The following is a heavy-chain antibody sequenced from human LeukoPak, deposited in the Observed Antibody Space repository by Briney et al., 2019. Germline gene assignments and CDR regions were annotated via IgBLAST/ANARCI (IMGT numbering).Heavy chain of an antibody. Sequence: GGSLRLSCVASGFSFRNYWMSWVRQAPGKGLEWVANIKEDGSKKYHLDSVKGRFTISRDNAKNSLYLQMNSLRAEDTAVYYCAREDHSNYNYWGRGTLVTVSS. D-gene: IGHD4-11*01. J-gene: IGHJ4*02. CDR3: AREDHSNYNY. CDR2: IKEDGSKK. CDR1: GFSFRNYW. V-gene: IGHV3-7*01.